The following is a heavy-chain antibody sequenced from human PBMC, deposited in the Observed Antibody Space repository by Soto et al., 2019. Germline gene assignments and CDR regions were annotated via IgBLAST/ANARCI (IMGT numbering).Heavy chain of an antibody. D-gene: IGHD3-9*01. V-gene: IGHV3-30*18. Sequence: GGSLRLSCAASGFTFSSYGMHWVRQAPGKGLEWVAVISYDGSNKYYADSVKGRFTISRDNSKNTLYLQMNSLRAEDTAVYYCAKDLPYYDILTGSFTAHRPLDYWGQGT. CDR3: AKDLPYYDILTGSFTAHRPLDY. CDR2: ISYDGSNK. CDR1: GFTFSSYG. J-gene: IGHJ4*02.